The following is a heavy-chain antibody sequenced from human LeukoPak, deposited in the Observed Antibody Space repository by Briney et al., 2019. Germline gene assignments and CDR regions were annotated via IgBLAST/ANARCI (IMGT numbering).Heavy chain of an antibody. CDR2: ISYDGSNK. D-gene: IGHD3-10*01. CDR1: GFTFSNYG. CDR3: AKRGGYETMAAFDY. J-gene: IGHJ4*02. Sequence: GGSLRLSCAGSGFTFSNYGMHWVRQAPGKGLEWVALISYDGSNKYYADSVKGRFTISRDNSKNTLYLQMSSLRAEDSAVYYCAKRGGYETMAAFDYWGQGTLVTVSS. V-gene: IGHV3-30*18.